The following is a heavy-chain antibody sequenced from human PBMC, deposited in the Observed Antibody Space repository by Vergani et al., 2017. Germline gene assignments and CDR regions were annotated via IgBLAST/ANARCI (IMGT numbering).Heavy chain of an antibody. CDR1: GGSISSYY. Sequence: QVQLQESGPGLVKPSETLSLTCTVSGGSISSYYWSWIRQPPGKGLEWIGYIYYSGSTNYNPSLKSRVTISVDTSKKQFSLKLSSVTAADTAVHYCARDRAEESGWDYGGNFDYWGQGTLVTVYS. V-gene: IGHV4-59*01. D-gene: IGHD6-19*01. J-gene: IGHJ4*02. CDR2: IYYSGST. CDR3: ARDRAEESGWDYGGNFDY.